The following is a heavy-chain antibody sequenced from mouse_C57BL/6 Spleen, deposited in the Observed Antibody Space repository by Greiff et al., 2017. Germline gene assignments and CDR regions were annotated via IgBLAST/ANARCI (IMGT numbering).Heavy chain of an antibody. CDR3: ASGSSHAMDY. Sequence: QVQLKQPGAELVKPGASVKLSCKASGYTFTSYWMHWVKQRPGQGLEWIGMIHPNSGSTNYNEKFKSKAILTVDKSSSTAYMQLSSLTSEDSAVYYCASGSSHAMDYWGQGTSVTVSS. V-gene: IGHV1-64*01. CDR1: GYTFTSYW. CDR2: IHPNSGST. J-gene: IGHJ4*01. D-gene: IGHD1-1*01.